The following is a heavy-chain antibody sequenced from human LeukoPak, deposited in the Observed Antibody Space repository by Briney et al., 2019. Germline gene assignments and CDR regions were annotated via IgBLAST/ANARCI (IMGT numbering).Heavy chain of an antibody. CDR2: ITSGSTHI. CDR3: ARDVMVDY. V-gene: IGHV3-21*01. D-gene: IGHD3-10*01. J-gene: IGHJ4*02. CDR1: GFTFSSYT. Sequence: GGSLRLSCAASGFTFSSYTMNWVCQAPGKGLEWVSSITSGSTHIYYADSVKGRFTISRDNAKNSLFLQMNSLRAEDTAVYYCARDVMVDYWGQGTLVTVSS.